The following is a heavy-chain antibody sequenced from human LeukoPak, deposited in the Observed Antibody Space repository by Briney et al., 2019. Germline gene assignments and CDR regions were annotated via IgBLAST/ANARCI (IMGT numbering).Heavy chain of an antibody. V-gene: IGHV3-30-3*01. D-gene: IGHD5-18*01. CDR3: ARGYSYGFDY. CDR1: GFTFSSYA. Sequence: PGRSLRLSCAASGFTFSSYAMHWVRQALGKGLEWVAVISYDGSNKYYADSVKGRFTISRDNSKNTLYLQMNSLRAEDTAVYYCARGYSYGFDYWGQGTLVTVSS. CDR2: ISYDGSNK. J-gene: IGHJ4*02.